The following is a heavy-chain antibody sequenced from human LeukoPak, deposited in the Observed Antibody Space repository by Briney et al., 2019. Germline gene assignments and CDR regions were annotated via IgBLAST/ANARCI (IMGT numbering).Heavy chain of an antibody. V-gene: IGHV3-21*01. Sequence: GGSLRLSCAASGFTFSSYSMNWVRQAPGKGLEWVSSISSSSSYIYYADSVKGRCTISRDNAKNSLYLQMNSLRAEDTAVYYCARESQGGLNYFDYWGQGTLVTVSS. CDR1: GFTFSSYS. D-gene: IGHD3-16*01. CDR2: ISSSSSYI. CDR3: ARESQGGLNYFDY. J-gene: IGHJ4*02.